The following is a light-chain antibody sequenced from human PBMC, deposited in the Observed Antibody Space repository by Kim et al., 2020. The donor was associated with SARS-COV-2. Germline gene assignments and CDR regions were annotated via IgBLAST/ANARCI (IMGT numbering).Light chain of an antibody. Sequence: GQRVTISCTGSTSNIGRNNVKQYQQDPRTAATHLIYDNNRRPPGGPARFSGSKSGASAALAISGLQSDDEADDYCAAWDDSLKGPVFGGGTQLTVL. CDR1: TSNIGRNN. V-gene: IGLV1-44*01. CDR2: DNN. J-gene: IGLJ3*02. CDR3: AAWDDSLKGPV.